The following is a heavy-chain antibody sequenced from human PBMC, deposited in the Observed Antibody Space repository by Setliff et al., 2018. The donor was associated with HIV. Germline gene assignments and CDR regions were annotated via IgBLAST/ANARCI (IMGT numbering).Heavy chain of an antibody. J-gene: IGHJ4*02. V-gene: IGHV3-33*06. D-gene: IGHD6-19*01. CDR2: IWYDGSNK. CDR1: GFTFRTYG. CDR3: AKDYSSGWFDY. Sequence: LRLSCVASGFTFRTYGMNWVRQAPGKGLEWVAVIWYDGSNKYYADSVKGRFTVSRDNSKNTLYLQMNSLRAEDTAVYYCAKDYSSGWFDYWGQGTLVTVSS.